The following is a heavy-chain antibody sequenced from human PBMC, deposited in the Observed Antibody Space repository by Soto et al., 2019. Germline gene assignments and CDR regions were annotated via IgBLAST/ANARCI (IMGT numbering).Heavy chain of an antibody. J-gene: IGHJ4*02. CDR2: ISNSGGST. D-gene: IGHD3-10*01. CDR1: GFAFRTYA. V-gene: IGHV3-23*01. CDR3: AKELSYNSGRPFDY. Sequence: EVQLLESGGGLVQPGESLRLSCAASGFAFRTYAMTWVRQTPGKGLEWVSSISNSGGSTFYADSVKGRFTVSRYNSKNTLYLQMNSLRAEDTALYYCAKELSYNSGRPFDYWGQGTLVAVSS.